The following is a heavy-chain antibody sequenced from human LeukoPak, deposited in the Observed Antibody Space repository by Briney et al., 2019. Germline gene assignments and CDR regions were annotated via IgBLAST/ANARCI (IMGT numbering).Heavy chain of an antibody. V-gene: IGHV3-23*01. CDR3: AKDRYRGTNSGNFMDV. J-gene: IGHJ6*03. D-gene: IGHD1-26*01. CDR2: ISGSGGST. Sequence: GGSLRLSCAASGLTFISYAMSWVRQAPGKGLEWVSAISGSGGSTYYADSVKGRFTISRDNSKNTLYLQMNSLRAEDTAVYYCAKDRYRGTNSGNFMDVWGKGTTVTVSS. CDR1: GLTFISYA.